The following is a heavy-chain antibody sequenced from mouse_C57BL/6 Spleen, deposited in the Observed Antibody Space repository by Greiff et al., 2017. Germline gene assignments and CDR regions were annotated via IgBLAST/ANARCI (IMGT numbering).Heavy chain of an antibody. Sequence: EVQVVESGAELVRPGASVKLSCTASGFNIKDDYMHWVKQRPEQGLEWIGWIDPENGDTEYASKFQGKATITADTSSNTAYLQLSSLTSEDTAVYYCTPFITVYAMDYWGQGTSVTVSS. D-gene: IGHD1-1*01. J-gene: IGHJ4*01. CDR1: GFNIKDDY. V-gene: IGHV14-4*01. CDR3: TPFITVYAMDY. CDR2: IDPENGDT.